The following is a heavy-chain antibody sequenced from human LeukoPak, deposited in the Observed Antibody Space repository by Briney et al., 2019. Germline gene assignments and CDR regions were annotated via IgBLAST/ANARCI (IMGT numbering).Heavy chain of an antibody. J-gene: IGHJ5*02. V-gene: IGHV1-2*06. Sequence: GASVKVSCKAAGYTFTGYYMFWVRQAPGQGLEWMGRINPTSGATNYAQKFQGRVTMTRDTSISTAYMELSRLRSDDTAVYYCARGYCSGGSCYSVENWFDPWGQGTLVTVSS. CDR3: ARGYCSGGSCYSVENWFDP. CDR1: GYTFTGYY. CDR2: INPTSGAT. D-gene: IGHD2-15*01.